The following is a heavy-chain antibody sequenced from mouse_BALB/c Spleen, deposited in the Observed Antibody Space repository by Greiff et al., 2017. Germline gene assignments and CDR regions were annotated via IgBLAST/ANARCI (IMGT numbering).Heavy chain of an antibody. CDR3: ARPGDYAMDY. Sequence: QVHVKQSGPGLVAPSQSLSITCTVSGFSLTSYGVHWVRQPPGKGLEWLGVIWAGGSTNYNSALMSRLSISKDNSKSQVFLKMNSLQTDDTAMYYCARPGDYAMDYWGQGTSVTVSS. V-gene: IGHV2-9*02. J-gene: IGHJ4*01. CDR1: GFSLTSYG. CDR2: IWAGGST.